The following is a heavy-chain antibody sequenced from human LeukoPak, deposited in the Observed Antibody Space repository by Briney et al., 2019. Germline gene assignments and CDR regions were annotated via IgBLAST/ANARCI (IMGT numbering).Heavy chain of an antibody. J-gene: IGHJ3*02. CDR2: IYSGGST. CDR1: GFTVSSNY. Sequence: GGSLRLSCAASGFTVSSNYMSWVRQAPGKGLEWVSVIYSGGSTYYADSVKGRFTISRDNSRNTLYLQMNSLRAEDTAVYYCARADPNPMIVDSPDAFDIWGQGTMVTVSS. V-gene: IGHV3-53*01. D-gene: IGHD3-22*01. CDR3: ARADPNPMIVDSPDAFDI.